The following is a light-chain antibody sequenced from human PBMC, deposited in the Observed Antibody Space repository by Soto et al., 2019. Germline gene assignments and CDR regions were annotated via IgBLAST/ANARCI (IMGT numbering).Light chain of an antibody. CDR2: GAS. CDR3: QVYGSSPKT. V-gene: IGKV3-20*01. J-gene: IGKJ1*01. CDR1: QSISET. Sequence: EIVMTPSPATLSVSPGGRATLSCRASQSISETLAWYQQKPGQAPRLLIYGASNRATGIPDRFSGSGSGTDFTLTISRLEPEDFAVYFCQVYGSSPKTFCQGTKVDIK.